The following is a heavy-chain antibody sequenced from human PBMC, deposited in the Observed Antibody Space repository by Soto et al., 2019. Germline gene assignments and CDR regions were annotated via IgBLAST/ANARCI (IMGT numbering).Heavy chain of an antibody. V-gene: IGHV1-69*01. J-gene: IGHJ4*02. CDR3: ATGVIWIGYFTVDS. CDR2: FIPVYRTL. D-gene: IGHD3-3*01. Sequence: QVLLVQSGAEVKKPGSSVKISCKASGGIFGNSAINWVRQTPGQGLEWLGGFIPVYRTLNYAQKFQGRVTITADESTGTAYMTLSSLASNDTAVYYCATGVIWIGYFTVDSWGQGTRVTVSS. CDR1: GGIFGNSA.